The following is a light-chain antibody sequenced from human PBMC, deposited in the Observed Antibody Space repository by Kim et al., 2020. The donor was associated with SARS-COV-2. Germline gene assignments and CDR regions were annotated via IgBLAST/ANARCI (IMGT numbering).Light chain of an antibody. Sequence: GQRVTISCSGSTSNIGSNYVYWYQQLPGTAPKLLIYRNNQRPSGVPDRFSGSKSGTSASLAISWLRSEDEADYYCAAWDDSLSGWVFGGGTQLTVL. CDR3: AAWDDSLSGWV. V-gene: IGLV1-47*01. CDR2: RNN. J-gene: IGLJ3*02. CDR1: TSNIGSNY.